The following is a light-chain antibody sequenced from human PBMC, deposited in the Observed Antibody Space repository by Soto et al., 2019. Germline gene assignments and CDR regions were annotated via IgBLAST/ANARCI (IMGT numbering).Light chain of an antibody. J-gene: IGKJ1*01. V-gene: IGKV1-17*01. CDR1: QAIRND. CDR2: AAP. Sequence: DIQMTQSPSSLSASVGDRVTITCLASQAIRNDLGWYQQKPAKAPKRLIYAAPNLQSGVPSRFSGSGSGTEFTLTISSLQPEDSATYYCLQHNTYPRTFGQGTKVDI. CDR3: LQHNTYPRT.